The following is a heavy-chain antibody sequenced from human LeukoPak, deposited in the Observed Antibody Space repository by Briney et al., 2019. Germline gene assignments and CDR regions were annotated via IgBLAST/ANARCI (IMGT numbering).Heavy chain of an antibody. J-gene: IGHJ4*02. CDR3: ARAPRNSSTMLDY. Sequence: ASVKVSCKASGYTFTSYWIQWVRQAPGQGLEWMGLINPDGGSTAYAHRFQGRVIMTRDTSTSTAYMDLSSLRSEDTAVYHCARAPRNSSTMLDYWGQGTLVTVSS. CDR2: INPDGGST. V-gene: IGHV1-46*01. CDR1: GYTFTSYW. D-gene: IGHD1-14*01.